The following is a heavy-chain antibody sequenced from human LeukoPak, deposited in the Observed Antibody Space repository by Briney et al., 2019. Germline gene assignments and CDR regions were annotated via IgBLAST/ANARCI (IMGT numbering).Heavy chain of an antibody. V-gene: IGHV3-7*04. CDR3: ARVLWFGGIYYFDY. Sequence: GGSLRLSCAASGFIFRSFWMSWVRQAPGKGLGWVASIKEDGSDKYYVESVKGRFTISRENARNSLYLQMNSLRAEDTAVYYCARVLWFGGIYYFDYWGQGTLVTVSS. D-gene: IGHD3-10*01. CDR2: IKEDGSDK. CDR1: GFIFRSFW. J-gene: IGHJ4*02.